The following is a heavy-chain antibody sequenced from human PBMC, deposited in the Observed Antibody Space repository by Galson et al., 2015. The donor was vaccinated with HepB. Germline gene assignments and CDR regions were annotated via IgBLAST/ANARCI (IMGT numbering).Heavy chain of an antibody. D-gene: IGHD3-3*01. J-gene: IGHJ4*02. CDR3: ARAPWAYYDFWSGYYTRGLFDY. CDR1: GGTFSSYA. V-gene: IGHV1-69*04. Sequence: QSGAEVKKPGESLKISCKASGGTFSSYAISWVRQAPGQGLEWMGRIIPILGIANYAQKFQGRVTITADKSTSTAYMELSSLRSEDTAVYYCARAPWAYYDFWSGYYTRGLFDYWGQGTLVTVSS. CDR2: IIPILGIA.